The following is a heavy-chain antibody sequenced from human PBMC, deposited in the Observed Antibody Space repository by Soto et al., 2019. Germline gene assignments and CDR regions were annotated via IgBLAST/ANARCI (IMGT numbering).Heavy chain of an antibody. D-gene: IGHD2-15*01. CDR1: GFTFSSCT. CDR3: SGCSGGACHQNYGMDV. CDR2: ISPSTSHI. V-gene: IGHV3-21*01. Sequence: EVHLVESGGGLVKPGGSLRLSCAVSGFTFSSCTMNWVRQAPGKGLEWVSSISPSTSHIYYADSVKGRFTISRDNAKNSLFLQMTSLRAEDTAVYYCSGCSGGACHQNYGMDVWGQGTTVTDSS. J-gene: IGHJ6*02.